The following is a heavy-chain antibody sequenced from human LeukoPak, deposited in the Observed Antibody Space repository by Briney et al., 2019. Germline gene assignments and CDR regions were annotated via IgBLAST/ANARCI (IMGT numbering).Heavy chain of an antibody. V-gene: IGHV4-38-2*02. D-gene: IGHD2-15*01. Sequence: SETLSLTCIVSGDSISTGYYWVWIRQSPGKGLEWIGNIYHSGSTNYNPSLKSRVTISVDTSKNQFSLKLSSVTAADTAVYYCARVVGGDYWGQGTLVTVSS. CDR2: IYHSGST. CDR3: ARVVGGDY. CDR1: GDSISTGYY. J-gene: IGHJ4*02.